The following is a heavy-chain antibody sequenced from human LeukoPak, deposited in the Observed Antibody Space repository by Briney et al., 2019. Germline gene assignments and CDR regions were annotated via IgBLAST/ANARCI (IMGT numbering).Heavy chain of an antibody. CDR1: GFTFSSYE. CDR2: ISSSGSTI. CDR3: ARGLSTVTTHLDY. Sequence: GGSLRLSCAASGFTFSSYEMNWVRQAPGKGLEWVSYISSSGSTIYYADSVKGRFTISRDNSKNTLYLQMGSLRAEDMAVYYCARGLSTVTTHLDYWGQGTLVTVSS. D-gene: IGHD4-11*01. V-gene: IGHV3-48*03. J-gene: IGHJ4*02.